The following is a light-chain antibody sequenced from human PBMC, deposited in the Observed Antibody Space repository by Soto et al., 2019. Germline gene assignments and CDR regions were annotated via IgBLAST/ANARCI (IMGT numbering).Light chain of an antibody. CDR1: QSIRTN. CDR2: DAS. V-gene: IGKV3-15*01. Sequence: EIMMTQSPATVSVSPGERATLSCRASQSIRTNVAWYQQKPGQALRLLIYDASTRATGLSSRFIGSGSGTEFTLIISSPQSEDVAIYYCQQYNDWPPITFGGGTRLEI. J-gene: IGKJ4*01. CDR3: QQYNDWPPIT.